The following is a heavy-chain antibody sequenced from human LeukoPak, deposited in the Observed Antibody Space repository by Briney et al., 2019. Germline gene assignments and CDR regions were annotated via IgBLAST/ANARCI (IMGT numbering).Heavy chain of an antibody. Sequence: SETLSLTCAVSGGSISSGGYSWSWIRQPPGKGLEWIGYIYHSGSTYYNPSLNSRVTISVDRSKNQFSLKLSSVTAADTAVYYCASSDYDILTGLALDYWGQGTLVTVSS. V-gene: IGHV4-30-2*01. CDR1: GGSISSGGYS. J-gene: IGHJ4*02. D-gene: IGHD3-9*01. CDR2: IYHSGST. CDR3: ASSDYDILTGLALDY.